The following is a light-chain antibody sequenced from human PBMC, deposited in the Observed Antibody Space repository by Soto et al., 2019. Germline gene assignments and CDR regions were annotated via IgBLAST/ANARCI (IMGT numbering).Light chain of an antibody. CDR1: QSVSSN. V-gene: IGKV3-15*01. Sequence: DIVLTQSPGSLSLSAGERATLSCRASQSVSSNLTWYQQKPGQAPRLLIYGASTRATGIPARFSGSGSGTEFTLTISSLQSEDFAVYYCQQYNNWPRTFGGGTKVDI. CDR2: GAS. J-gene: IGKJ4*01. CDR3: QQYNNWPRT.